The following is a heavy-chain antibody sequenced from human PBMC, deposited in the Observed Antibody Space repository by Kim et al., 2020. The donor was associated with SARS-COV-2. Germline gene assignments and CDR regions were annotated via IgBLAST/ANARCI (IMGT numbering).Heavy chain of an antibody. CDR3: ARGRGGSNDY. CDR1: GYTFTSYG. Sequence: ASVKVSCKASGYTFTSYGIHWVRQAPGQRVEWMGWINTASGNTRYSQKFQGRVTFTRDTSATTVYMEVSSLRSEDTAVYYCARGRGGSNDYWGQGTLVTVSS. V-gene: IGHV1-3*04. J-gene: IGHJ4*02. D-gene: IGHD1-26*01. CDR2: INTASGNT.